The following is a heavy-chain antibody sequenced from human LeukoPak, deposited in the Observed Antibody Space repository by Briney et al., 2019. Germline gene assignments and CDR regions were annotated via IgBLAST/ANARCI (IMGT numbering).Heavy chain of an antibody. CDR1: GFTFDDYA. D-gene: IGHD1-1*01. CDR2: ISWNSGSI. V-gene: IGHV3-9*01. Sequence: SLRLSCAASGFTFDDYAMPWVRQAPGKGLEWVSGISWNSGSIGYADSVKGRFTISRDNAKNSLYLQMNSLRAEDTALYYCAKDLDNWNFFDYWGQGTLVTVSS. CDR3: AKDLDNWNFFDY. J-gene: IGHJ4*02.